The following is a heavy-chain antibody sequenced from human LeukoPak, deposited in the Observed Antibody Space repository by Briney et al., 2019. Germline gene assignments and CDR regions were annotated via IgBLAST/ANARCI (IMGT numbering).Heavy chain of an antibody. J-gene: IGHJ4*02. V-gene: IGHV3-7*01. D-gene: IGHD5-24*01. CDR3: ASRVFDY. CDR2: IKQDGSEK. Sequence: GGSLRLSCADSGFTFTSYWMSWVRQAPGKGLEWVANIKQDGSEKNYVDSVKGRFTISRDNTKNSLYLQMSSLRAEDTAVYYCASRVFDYWGQGTMVTVSS. CDR1: GFTFTSYW.